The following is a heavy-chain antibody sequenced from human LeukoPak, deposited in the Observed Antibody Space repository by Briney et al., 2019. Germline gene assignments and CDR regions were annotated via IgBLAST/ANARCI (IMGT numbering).Heavy chain of an antibody. J-gene: IGHJ4*02. Sequence: EASVKVSCKASGYTFTNYGFSWVRQAPGQGLEWMGWISAYNGNTNYAQKLQGRVTMTTDTSTSTAYMELRSLRSDDTAVYYCARERNPSSYYYGSGSYSLDYWGQGTLVTVSS. D-gene: IGHD3-10*01. V-gene: IGHV1-18*01. CDR2: ISAYNGNT. CDR1: GYTFTNYG. CDR3: ARERNPSSYYYGSGSYSLDY.